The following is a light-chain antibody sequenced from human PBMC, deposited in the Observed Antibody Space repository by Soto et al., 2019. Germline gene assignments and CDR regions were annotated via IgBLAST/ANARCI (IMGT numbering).Light chain of an antibody. CDR2: AAS. Sequence: HMTQTVSSLSASVGYRVTLTCRASQGIRNDLGWYQQKQGKAPKRLIYAASSLQSGVPSRFSGSVSGTELTLTISSLQHEDVATDYCRQHNSYPGTFFQGTNVDIK. CDR3: RQHNSYPGT. V-gene: IGKV1-17*01. CDR1: QGIRND. J-gene: IGKJ1*01.